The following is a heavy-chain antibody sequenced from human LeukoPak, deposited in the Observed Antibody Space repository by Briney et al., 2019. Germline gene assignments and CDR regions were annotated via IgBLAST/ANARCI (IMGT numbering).Heavy chain of an antibody. CDR1: GGSFSGYY. CDR2: INHSGST. CDR3: ARGFRRPHQSRDRTPQPYYMDV. J-gene: IGHJ6*03. D-gene: IGHD1-14*01. Sequence: PSETLSLTCAVYGGSFSGYYWSCIRQPPGKGLEWIGEINHSGSTNYNPSLKSRVTISVDTSKNQFSLKLSSVTAADTAVYYCARGFRRPHQSRDRTPQPYYMDVWGKGTTVTVSS. V-gene: IGHV4-34*01.